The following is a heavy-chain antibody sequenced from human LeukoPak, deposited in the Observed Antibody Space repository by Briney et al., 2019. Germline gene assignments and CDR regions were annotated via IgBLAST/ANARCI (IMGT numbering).Heavy chain of an antibody. D-gene: IGHD6-19*01. CDR1: GFTFSSNG. CDR2: ISYDGSNK. Sequence: QPGGSLRLSCAASGFTFSSNGIHWVRQAPGKGLEWVAVISYDGSNKYYADSVKGRFTISRDNSKNTLYLQMNSLRAEDTAVYYCAKTYSSGAMSLYFDYWGQGTLVTVSS. CDR3: AKTYSSGAMSLYFDY. V-gene: IGHV3-30*18. J-gene: IGHJ4*02.